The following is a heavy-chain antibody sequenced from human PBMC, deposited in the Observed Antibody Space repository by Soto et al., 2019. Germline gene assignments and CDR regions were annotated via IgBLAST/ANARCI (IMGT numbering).Heavy chain of an antibody. V-gene: IGHV1-69*04. Sequence: SVKVSCKASGGTFSSYTSSWVRQAPGQGLEWMGRIIPILGIANYAQKIQGRVTITADKSTSTAYMELSSLRSEDTAVYYCARESGYAHYFDYWGQGTLVTVS. J-gene: IGHJ4*02. CDR2: IIPILGIA. D-gene: IGHD2-8*01. CDR3: ARESGYAHYFDY. CDR1: GGTFSSYT.